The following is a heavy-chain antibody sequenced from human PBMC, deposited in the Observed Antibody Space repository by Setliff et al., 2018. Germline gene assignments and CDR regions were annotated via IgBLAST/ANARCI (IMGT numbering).Heavy chain of an antibody. J-gene: IGHJ3*01. Sequence: PGESLKLSCKASGYIFTNYWIGWVRQMPGKGLEWMGVIYPGDSDTRCSPSFQGQVTISADKSINTAYLQWSSLKASDTAIYYCTRHEDRNKCTSSSCYRENDAFDVWGQGAMVTVSS. CDR2: IYPGDSDT. D-gene: IGHD2-2*01. V-gene: IGHV5-51*01. CDR1: GYIFTNYW. CDR3: TRHEDRNKCTSSSCYRENDAFDV.